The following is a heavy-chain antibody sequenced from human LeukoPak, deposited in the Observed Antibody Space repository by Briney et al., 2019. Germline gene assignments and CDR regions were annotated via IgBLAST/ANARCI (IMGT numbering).Heavy chain of an antibody. J-gene: IGHJ5*02. CDR3: AKDRGFVGGITMVRGVIITSWFDP. V-gene: IGHV3-23*01. D-gene: IGHD3-10*01. Sequence: GGSLRLSCAASGFTFSSYAMSWVRQAPGKGLEWVSAISGSGGSTYYADSVKGRFTISRDNSKNTLYLQMNSLRAEDTAVYYCAKDRGFVGGITMVRGVIITSWFDPWGQGTLVTVSS. CDR2: ISGSGGST. CDR1: GFTFSSYA.